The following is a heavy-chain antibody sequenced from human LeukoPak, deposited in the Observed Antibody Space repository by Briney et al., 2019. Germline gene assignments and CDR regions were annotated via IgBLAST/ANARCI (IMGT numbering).Heavy chain of an antibody. CDR1: GGSFSGYY. J-gene: IGHJ4*02. CDR3: ASSTYYYDSSGYSPFDY. D-gene: IGHD3-22*01. CDR2: INHSGST. Sequence: SETLSLTCAVYGGSFSGYYWSWIRQPPGKGLEWIGEINHSGSTNYNPSLKSRVTISVDTSKNQFSLKLSSVTAADTAVYYRASSTYYYDSSGYSPFDYWGQGTLVTVSS. V-gene: IGHV4-34*01.